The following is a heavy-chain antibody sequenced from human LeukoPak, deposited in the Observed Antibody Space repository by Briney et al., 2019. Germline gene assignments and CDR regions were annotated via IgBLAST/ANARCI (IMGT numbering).Heavy chain of an antibody. CDR1: GYTFTGYY. CDR2: INPNSGGT. V-gene: IGHV1-2*06. Sequence: ASVKVSCKASGYTFTGYYMHWVRQAPGQGLEWMGRINPNSGGTNYAQKFQGRVTMTTDTSTSTAYMELRSLRSDDTAVFYCARDRGYCSSTSCPYYFDYWGQGTLVTVSS. J-gene: IGHJ4*02. D-gene: IGHD2-2*01. CDR3: ARDRGYCSSTSCPYYFDY.